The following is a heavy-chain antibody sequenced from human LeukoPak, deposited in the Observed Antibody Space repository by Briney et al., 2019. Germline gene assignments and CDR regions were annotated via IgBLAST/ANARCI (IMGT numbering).Heavy chain of an antibody. CDR2: IYYSGST. CDR3: ARGVVIAPQAFDY. J-gene: IGHJ4*02. V-gene: IGHV4-59*01. D-gene: IGHD2-21*01. CDR1: GESISGFY. Sequence: SETLSLTCTVSGESISGFYWTWIRQPPGKGLEWIGYIYYSGSTNYNPSLKSRVTISVDTSKNQFSLKLSSVTAADTAVYYCARGVVIAPQAFDYWGQGTLVTVSS.